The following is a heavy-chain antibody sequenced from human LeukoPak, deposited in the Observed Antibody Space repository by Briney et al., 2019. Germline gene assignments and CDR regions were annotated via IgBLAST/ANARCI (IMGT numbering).Heavy chain of an antibody. CDR3: ARAATTVLPFDY. V-gene: IGHV4-30-4*08. D-gene: IGHD4-17*01. CDR1: GGSISSGDYY. J-gene: IGHJ4*02. CDR2: IYYSVST. Sequence: SETLSLTCTVSGGSISSGDYYWSWIRQPPGKGLEWIGYIYYSVSTCYNPSLKSRVTISVDTSKNQFSLKLSSVTAADTAVYYCARAATTVLPFDYWGQGTLVTVSS.